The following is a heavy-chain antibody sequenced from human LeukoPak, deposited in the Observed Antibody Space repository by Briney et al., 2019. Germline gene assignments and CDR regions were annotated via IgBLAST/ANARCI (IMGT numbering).Heavy chain of an antibody. Sequence: SETLSLTCTVSGGSISNKYWSWIRQPAGKGLEWIGRIYTSGSTNYNPSLKSRVTMSVDTSKNQFSLKLSSMPAADTAVYYCAREEVGTPMVSSWGQGTLVTVSS. J-gene: IGHJ5*02. D-gene: IGHD5-18*01. CDR2: IYTSGST. V-gene: IGHV4-4*07. CDR3: AREEVGTPMVSS. CDR1: GGSISNKY.